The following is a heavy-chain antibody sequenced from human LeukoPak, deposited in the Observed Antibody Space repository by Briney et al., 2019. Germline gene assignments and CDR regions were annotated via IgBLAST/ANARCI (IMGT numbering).Heavy chain of an antibody. J-gene: IGHJ4*02. CDR3: ARSYDTNFDY. CDR2: IYFSGST. Sequence: SQTLSLTCTVSGGSISSGDYYWSWIRQPPGKGLEWIGYIYFSGSTSYNPSLKSRVTISVDRSKNQFSLKLSSVAAAGTAVYYCARSYDTNFDYWGQGTLVTVSS. D-gene: IGHD3-3*01. V-gene: IGHV4-61*08. CDR1: GGSISSGDYY.